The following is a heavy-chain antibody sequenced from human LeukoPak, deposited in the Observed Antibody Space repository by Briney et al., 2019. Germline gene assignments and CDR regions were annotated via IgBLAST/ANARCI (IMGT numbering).Heavy chain of an antibody. Sequence: ASVKVSCKASGYTFTSYDINWVRQATGQGLEWMGWMNPNSGNTGYAQKFQGRVTMTRSTSISTAYMELSSLRSEDTAVYYCARGYYGSGSQKKNFDYWGQGTLVTVSS. CDR1: GYTFTSYD. D-gene: IGHD3-10*01. V-gene: IGHV1-8*01. CDR2: MNPNSGNT. CDR3: ARGYYGSGSQKKNFDY. J-gene: IGHJ4*02.